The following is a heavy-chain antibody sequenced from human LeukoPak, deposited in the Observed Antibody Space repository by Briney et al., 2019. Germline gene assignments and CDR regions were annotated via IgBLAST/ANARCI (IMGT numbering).Heavy chain of an antibody. J-gene: IGHJ4*02. CDR3: ARDSNSAGDY. D-gene: IGHD3-10*01. Sequence: GGSLRLSCAASGFVFSGYAMHWVRQVPGKGLEWVALIWFDGTEKFYADSVKGRFTISRDNSRNTVDLQMNSLRVEDTAVYYCARDSNSAGDYWGQGTQVTVSS. V-gene: IGHV3-33*01. CDR1: GFVFSGYA. CDR2: IWFDGTEK.